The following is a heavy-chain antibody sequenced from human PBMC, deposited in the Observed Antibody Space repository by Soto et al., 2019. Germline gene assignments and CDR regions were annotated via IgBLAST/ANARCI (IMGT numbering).Heavy chain of an antibody. D-gene: IGHD4-17*01. Sequence: ASVKVSCKASGYTFTGYYMHWVRQAPGQGLEWMGWINPNSGGTNYAQKFQGRVTVTWDTPINTAYMELSSLRSEDTAIYYCARVEGNDFGDYVNWFDPWGQGTLVTVSS. CDR3: ARVEGNDFGDYVNWFDP. CDR2: INPNSGGT. J-gene: IGHJ5*02. CDR1: GYTFTGYY. V-gene: IGHV1-2*02.